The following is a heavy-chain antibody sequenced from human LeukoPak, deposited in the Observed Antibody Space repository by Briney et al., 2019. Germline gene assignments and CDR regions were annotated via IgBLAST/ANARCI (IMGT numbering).Heavy chain of an antibody. V-gene: IGHV3-21*01. D-gene: IGHD3-22*01. Sequence: GGSLRLSCAASGLTFSSYTMSWVRQAPGKELEWVSAITSNSGSISDADSVKGRFTISRDNAKNSLYLQMNSLRVEDTAVYFCARGGGSSDYWFDFWGQGTLVTVSS. J-gene: IGHJ4*02. CDR1: GLTFSSYT. CDR3: ARGGGSSDYWFDF. CDR2: ITSNSGSI.